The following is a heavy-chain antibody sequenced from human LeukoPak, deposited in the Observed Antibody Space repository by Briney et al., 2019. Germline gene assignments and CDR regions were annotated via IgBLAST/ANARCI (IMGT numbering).Heavy chain of an antibody. CDR3: ARLYSSSLGRVFDY. Sequence: PSETLSLTCTVSGGSISSYYWSWIRQPPGKGLEWIGYISYSGSTNYNPSLKSRVTISVETSKNQFSLKLSSVTAADTAIYYCARLYSSSLGRVFDYWGQGTLVTVSS. D-gene: IGHD6-13*01. J-gene: IGHJ4*02. CDR2: ISYSGST. V-gene: IGHV4-59*01. CDR1: GGSISSYY.